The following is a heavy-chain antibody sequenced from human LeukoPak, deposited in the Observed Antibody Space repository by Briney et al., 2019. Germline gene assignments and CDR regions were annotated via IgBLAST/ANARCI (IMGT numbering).Heavy chain of an antibody. V-gene: IGHV3-9*03. CDR1: GFTFDDYA. D-gene: IGHD5-18*01. Sequence: GGSLRLSCAASGFTFDDYAMHWVRQAPGKGLEWVSGISWNSGSICYAYSVNGRFTISSDNANHSLYLQMNSLRAEDMALYYRAKDKYSYGYGAFEHWGQGPLVSVPS. J-gene: IGHJ4*02. CDR3: AKDKYSYGYGAFEH. CDR2: ISWNSGSI.